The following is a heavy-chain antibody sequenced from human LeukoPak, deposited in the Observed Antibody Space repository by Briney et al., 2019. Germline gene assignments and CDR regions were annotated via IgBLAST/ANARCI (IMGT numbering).Heavy chain of an antibody. J-gene: IGHJ4*02. V-gene: IGHV3-30*18. D-gene: IGHD4-23*01. CDR3: AKEAGVNPGNDY. CDR2: ISYDGSNK. Sequence: PGGSLRLSCAASGFTFSSYGMHRVRQAPGKGLEWVAVISYDGSNKYYADSVKGRFTISRDNSKNTLYLQMNSLRAEDTAVYYCAKEAGVNPGNDYWGQGTLVTVSS. CDR1: GFTFSSYG.